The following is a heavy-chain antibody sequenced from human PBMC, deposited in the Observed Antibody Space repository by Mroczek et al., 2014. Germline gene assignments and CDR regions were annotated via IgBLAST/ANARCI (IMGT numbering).Heavy chain of an antibody. D-gene: IGHD3-3*01. CDR2: TYYRSKWYN. V-gene: IGHV6-1*01. J-gene: IGHJ6*02. CDR3: ARETRYDFWSGYYNDYYYGMDV. CDR1: GDSVSSNSAA. Sequence: VQLQESGPGLVKPSQTLSLTCAISGDSVSSNSAAWNWIRQSPSRGLEWLGRTYYRSKWYNDYAVSVKSRITINPDTSKNQFSLQLNSVTPEDTAVYYCARETRYDFWSGYYNDYYYGMDVWGQGTTVTVSS.